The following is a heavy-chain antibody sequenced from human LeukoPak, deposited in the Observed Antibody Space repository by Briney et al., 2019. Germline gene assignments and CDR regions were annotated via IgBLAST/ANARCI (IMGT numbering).Heavy chain of an antibody. Sequence: GGSLRLSCAAFGFTFSSYAMSWVRQAPGKGLEWVSAISGSGGSTYYADSVKGRFTISRDNSKNMLYLQMNSLRAEDTAVYYCAKGVVPAASTYYYYYYGMDVWGKGTTVTVSS. J-gene: IGHJ6*04. CDR2: ISGSGGST. CDR3: AKGVVPAASTYYYYYYGMDV. V-gene: IGHV3-23*01. CDR1: GFTFSSYA. D-gene: IGHD2-2*01.